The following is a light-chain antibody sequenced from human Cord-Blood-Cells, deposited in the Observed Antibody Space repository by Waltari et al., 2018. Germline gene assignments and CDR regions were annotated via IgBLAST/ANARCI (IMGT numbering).Light chain of an antibody. CDR1: SSDVGGYNY. CDR2: EVS. V-gene: IGLV2-11*01. CDR3: CSYAGSYTRV. J-gene: IGLJ3*02. Sequence: QSALTQPRSVSGSPGQSVTISCPVTSSDVGGYNYVSWYQQHPGKAPKLMIYEVSKRPSGVPDRFSGSKSGNTASLTISGLQAEDEADYYCCSYAGSYTRVFGGGTKLTVL.